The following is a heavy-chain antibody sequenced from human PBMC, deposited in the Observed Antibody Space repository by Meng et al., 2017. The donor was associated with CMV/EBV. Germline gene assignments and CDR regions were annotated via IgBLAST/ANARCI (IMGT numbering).Heavy chain of an antibody. Sequence: SVKVSCKASGGTFSSYAISWVRQAPGQGLEWMGGIIPIFGTENYAQKFQGRVTITTDESTSTAYMELSSLRSEDTAVYYCARGNDYSLNGWFGYWGQGTLVTVSS. V-gene: IGHV1-69*05. J-gene: IGHJ5*01. D-gene: IGHD4-11*01. CDR1: GGTFSSYA. CDR2: IIPIFGTE. CDR3: ARGNDYSLNGWFGY.